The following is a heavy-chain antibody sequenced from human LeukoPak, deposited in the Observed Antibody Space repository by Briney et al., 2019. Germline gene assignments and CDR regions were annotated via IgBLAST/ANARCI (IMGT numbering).Heavy chain of an antibody. Sequence: SETLSLTCSVSGGSISSSSYYWGWIRQPPGKGLEWIGSIYYSGSSFYNSSLKSRVTISVDTSKNQFSLKLSSVTPEDTAVYYCARGIKSVDSGYEAWGQGTLVTVSS. D-gene: IGHD5-12*01. V-gene: IGHV4-39*07. J-gene: IGHJ5*02. CDR3: ARGIKSVDSGYEA. CDR1: GGSISSSSYY. CDR2: IYYSGSS.